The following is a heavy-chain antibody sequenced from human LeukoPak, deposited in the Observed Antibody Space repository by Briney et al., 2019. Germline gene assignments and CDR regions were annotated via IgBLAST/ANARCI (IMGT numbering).Heavy chain of an antibody. J-gene: IGHJ4*02. CDR3: ARVSDYGDYPIFDY. CDR2: ISYDGNNK. CDR1: GFSFSNYA. D-gene: IGHD4-17*01. Sequence: RSLRLPCAASGFSFSNYAMHWVRQAPGKGLEWVTVISYDGNNKYYADSVKGRFSISRDNSENTLYLQMTSLRAEDTAVYYCARVSDYGDYPIFDYWGQGTLVTVSS. V-gene: IGHV3-30*04.